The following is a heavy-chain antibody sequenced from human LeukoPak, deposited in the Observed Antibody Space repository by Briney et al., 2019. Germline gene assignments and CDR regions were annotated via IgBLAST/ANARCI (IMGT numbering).Heavy chain of an antibody. D-gene: IGHD6-13*01. V-gene: IGHV3-23*01. Sequence: PGGSPRLSCVVSGLSFSSYSMTWVRQAPGKGLEWVSGISASGRDTWFPDSVKGRFTISRDNSKNTLFLQMNSLRVEDTAIYYCAKDAAGPEYWGQGTLVTVSS. CDR2: ISASGRDT. J-gene: IGHJ4*02. CDR3: AKDAAGPEY. CDR1: GLSFSSYS.